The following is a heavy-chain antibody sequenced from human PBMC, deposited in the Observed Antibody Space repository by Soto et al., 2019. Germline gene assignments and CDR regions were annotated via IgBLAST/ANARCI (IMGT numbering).Heavy chain of an antibody. Sequence: GASVKVSCKASGGTFSSYAISCVRQAPGQGLEWMGGIIPIFGTANYAQKFQGRVTITADESTSTAYMELSSLRSEDTAVYYCARPDDWNRDYYYYGMDVWGQGTTVTVSS. J-gene: IGHJ6*02. D-gene: IGHD1-1*01. CDR1: GGTFSSYA. CDR2: IIPIFGTA. CDR3: ARPDDWNRDYYYYGMDV. V-gene: IGHV1-69*13.